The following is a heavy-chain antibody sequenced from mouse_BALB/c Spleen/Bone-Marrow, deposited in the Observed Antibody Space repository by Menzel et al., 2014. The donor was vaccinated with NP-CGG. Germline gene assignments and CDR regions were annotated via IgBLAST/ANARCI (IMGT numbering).Heavy chain of an antibody. CDR1: GFDFSSYW. CDR3: ARPDDGYYAMDY. CDR2: LPPDSSTL. D-gene: IGHD2-3*01. J-gene: IGHJ4*01. Sequence: VKLVESGGVLVPPGGSLKLSCAASGFDFSSYWMRSVRLFLGKWLAWLGELPPDSSTLNYTPSLKDNFIISRDNAKNTLYLQMSKVRSEDTALYYCARPDDGYYAMDYWGQGTSVTV. V-gene: IGHV4-1*02.